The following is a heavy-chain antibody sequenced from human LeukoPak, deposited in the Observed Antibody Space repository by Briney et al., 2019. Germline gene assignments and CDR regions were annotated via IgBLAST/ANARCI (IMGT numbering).Heavy chain of an antibody. D-gene: IGHD3-10*01. V-gene: IGHV1-18*01. J-gene: IGHJ4*02. CDR3: GRSFGNYYGSGTPPLYFDY. CDR2: ISAYNGNI. Sequence: ASVKVSCKASGYTFTNYGISWLRQAPGQGLEWMGWISAYNGNIRYAQNLQGRVTMTTDTSTGTAYMELRSLRSDDTAVYYCGRSFGNYYGSGTPPLYFDYWGQGTLVTVSS. CDR1: GYTFTNYG.